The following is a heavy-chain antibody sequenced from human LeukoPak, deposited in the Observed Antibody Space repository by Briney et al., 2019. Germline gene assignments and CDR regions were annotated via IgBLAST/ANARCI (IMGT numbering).Heavy chain of an antibody. D-gene: IGHD6-13*01. CDR1: GFTFSSYS. CDR3: ARAHIAAAGTKDY. Sequence: GGSLRLSCAASGFTFSSYSMNWVRQAPGKGLEGVSSISSSSSYIYYADSVKGRFTISRDNAKNSLYLQMNSLRAEDTAVYYCARAHIAAAGTKDYWGQGTLVTVSS. V-gene: IGHV3-21*01. J-gene: IGHJ4*02. CDR2: ISSSSSYI.